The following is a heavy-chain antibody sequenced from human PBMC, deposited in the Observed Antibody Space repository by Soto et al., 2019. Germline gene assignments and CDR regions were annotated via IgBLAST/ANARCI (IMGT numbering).Heavy chain of an antibody. J-gene: IGHJ6*02. CDR3: AYLPSTGRRLTASPFSGVDL. Sequence: QITLKESGPTLVKPTQTLTLTCTFSGFSLSTSGVGVAWIRQPPGQALEWLALIYSDDDKRYRPSLESRLTSSEYAYKNLVVPTMTNIHSVHTATYYCAYLPSTGRRLTASPFSGVDLRGQATTVSVPS. CDR2: IYSDDDK. CDR1: GFSLSTSGVG. D-gene: IGHD2-8*02. V-gene: IGHV2-5*02.